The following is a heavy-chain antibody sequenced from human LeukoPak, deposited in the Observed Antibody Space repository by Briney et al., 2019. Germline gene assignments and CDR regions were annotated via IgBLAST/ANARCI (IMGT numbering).Heavy chain of an antibody. V-gene: IGHV3-48*03. J-gene: IGHJ4*02. CDR3: ARNTAMVHVLDY. Sequence: GGSLRLSCAASGFTLSSYEMNWVRQAPGKGLEWVSYISSSGSTIYYADSVKGRFTISRDNAKNSLYLQMNSLRAEDTAVYYCARNTAMVHVLDYWGQGTLVTVSS. CDR1: GFTLSSYE. CDR2: ISSSGSTI. D-gene: IGHD5-18*01.